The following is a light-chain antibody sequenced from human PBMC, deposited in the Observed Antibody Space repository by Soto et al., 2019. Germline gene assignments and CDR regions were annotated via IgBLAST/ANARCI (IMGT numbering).Light chain of an antibody. Sequence: DIVMTQSPLSLPVTPGEPASISCRSSQSLLHSNGYNYLDWYLQKPGQSPQLLIYLGSNRASGVPDRFSGXGSGTDFTLXXSXXXXXXXXVYYCMQALQTPLFGGGTKVEIK. CDR1: QSLLHSNGYNY. V-gene: IGKV2-28*01. J-gene: IGKJ4*01. CDR2: LGS. CDR3: MQALQTPL.